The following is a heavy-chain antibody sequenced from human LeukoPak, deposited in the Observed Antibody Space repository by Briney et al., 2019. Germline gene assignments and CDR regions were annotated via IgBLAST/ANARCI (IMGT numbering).Heavy chain of an antibody. CDR1: GYTFTGCY. Sequence: ASVKVSCKASGYTFTGCYMHWVRQAPGQGLEWMGWINPNSGGTNYAQKFQGRVTMTRDTSISTDYMELSRLRSDETAVYYCAIAPYCSSTSCPNWFDPWGQGTLVTVSS. CDR3: AIAPYCSSTSCPNWFDP. D-gene: IGHD2-2*01. CDR2: INPNSGGT. J-gene: IGHJ5*02. V-gene: IGHV1-2*02.